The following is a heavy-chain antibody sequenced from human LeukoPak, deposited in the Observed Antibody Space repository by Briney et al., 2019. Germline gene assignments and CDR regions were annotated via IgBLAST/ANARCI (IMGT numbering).Heavy chain of an antibody. D-gene: IGHD1-7*01. CDR2: IYPGDSDT. CDR3: ARQRGGTTPDAFDI. CDR1: GYTFTNYW. J-gene: IGHJ3*02. Sequence: GESLKISCKASGYTFTNYWIAWVRQMPGKGLEWMGIIYPGDSDTRYSPSFQGQVTISADKSISTAYLQWSSLKASDTAMYYCARQRGGTTPDAFDIWGQGTMVTVSS. V-gene: IGHV5-51*01.